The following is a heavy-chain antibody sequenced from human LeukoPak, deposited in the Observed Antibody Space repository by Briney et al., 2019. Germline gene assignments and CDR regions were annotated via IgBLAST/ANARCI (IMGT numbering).Heavy chain of an antibody. CDR3: VKLSSRVSQTIDY. J-gene: IGHJ4*02. D-gene: IGHD6-13*01. V-gene: IGHV3-64D*09. CDR2: ISSNGGNT. Sequence: GGSLRLSCSASGFTFSSYSMHWVRQAPGKGLEYVSGISSNGGNTYYADSVKGRFIISRDNSKNTLFLQMSRLRLEDTAVYFCVKLSSRVSQTIDYWGQGTLVTVSS. CDR1: GFTFSSYS.